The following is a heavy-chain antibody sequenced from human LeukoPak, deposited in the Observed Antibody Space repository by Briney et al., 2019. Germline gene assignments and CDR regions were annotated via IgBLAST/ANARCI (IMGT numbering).Heavy chain of an antibody. Sequence: GASVKVSCKASGYTFTGYYMHWVRQAPGQGLEWMGWINPNSGGTNYAQKFQGRVTMTRDTSISTAYMVLSRLRSDDTAVYYCARSGYSSGWYRYYFDYWGQGTLVTVSS. CDR1: GYTFTGYY. CDR3: ARSGYSSGWYRYYFDY. CDR2: INPNSGGT. D-gene: IGHD6-19*01. J-gene: IGHJ4*02. V-gene: IGHV1-2*02.